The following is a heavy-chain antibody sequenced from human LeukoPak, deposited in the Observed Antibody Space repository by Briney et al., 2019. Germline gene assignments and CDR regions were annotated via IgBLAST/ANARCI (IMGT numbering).Heavy chain of an antibody. Sequence: HGETLKISCQGSGYNFATYWIGWVRHMPGKGLEWMGIIHPSDSDARYSPSFQGQVTFSADKSINTAYLQWSSLKASDTAMYHCARQYRSGWYYFDYWGQGTLVTVSS. CDR2: IHPSDSDA. CDR1: GYNFATYW. CDR3: ARQYRSGWYYFDY. V-gene: IGHV5-51*01. D-gene: IGHD6-19*01. J-gene: IGHJ4*02.